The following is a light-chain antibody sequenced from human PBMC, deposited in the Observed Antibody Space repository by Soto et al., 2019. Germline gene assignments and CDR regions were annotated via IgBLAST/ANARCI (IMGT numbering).Light chain of an antibody. V-gene: IGLV2-14*02. J-gene: IGLJ1*01. CDR2: EAT. CDR3: SSYTSSSPYV. CDR1: SSDVGSYGL. Sequence: QSVLTQPASVSGSPGQSITISCTGTSSDVGSYGLVSWYQQHPGKAPQLIIYEATKRPSGVSPRFSGSRSGNTASLTLSGLQAEDEADYYCSSYTSSSPYVFGTGTKVT.